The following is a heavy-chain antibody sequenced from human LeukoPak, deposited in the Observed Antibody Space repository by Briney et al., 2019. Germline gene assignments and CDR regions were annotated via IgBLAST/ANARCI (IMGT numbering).Heavy chain of an antibody. Sequence: PSETLSLTCTVSGGSISSGGYYWSWIRQPPGKGLEWIGCIYHSGSTYYNPSLKSRVTISVDRSKNQFSLKLSSVTAADTAVYYCARREIYSGYDYGFDYWGQGTLVTVSS. CDR1: GGSISSGGYY. D-gene: IGHD5-12*01. J-gene: IGHJ4*02. CDR3: ARREIYSGYDYGFDY. CDR2: IYHSGST. V-gene: IGHV4-30-2*01.